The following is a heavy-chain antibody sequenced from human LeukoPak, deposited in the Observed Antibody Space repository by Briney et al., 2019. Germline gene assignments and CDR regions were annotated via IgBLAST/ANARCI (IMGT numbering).Heavy chain of an antibody. D-gene: IGHD3-22*01. Sequence: SETLSLTCTVSGGSISSSSYYWGWIRQPPGKGLEWIGSIYHSGSTYYNPSLKSRVTISVDTSKNQFSLKLSSVTAADTAVYYCARNRYDSSAFDYWGQGTLVTVSS. J-gene: IGHJ4*02. V-gene: IGHV4-39*07. CDR1: GGSISSSSYY. CDR3: ARNRYDSSAFDY. CDR2: IYHSGST.